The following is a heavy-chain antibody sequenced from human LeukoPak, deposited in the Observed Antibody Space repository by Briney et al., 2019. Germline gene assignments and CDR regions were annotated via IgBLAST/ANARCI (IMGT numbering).Heavy chain of an antibody. J-gene: IGHJ4*02. CDR3: ARGVVAGTFDY. CDR1: GFTFSSYN. CDR2: ISSSSSYI. Sequence: PGGSLRLSCAASGFTFSSYNMNWVRQAPGKGLEWVSSISSSSSYIYYADSVKGRFTISRDNAKNSLYLQMNSLRAEDTAVYYCARGVVAGTFDYWGQGTLVTVSP. V-gene: IGHV3-21*01. D-gene: IGHD6-19*01.